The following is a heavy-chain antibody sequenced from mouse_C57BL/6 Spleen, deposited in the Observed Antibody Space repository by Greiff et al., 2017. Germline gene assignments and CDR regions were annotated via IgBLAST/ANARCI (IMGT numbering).Heavy chain of an antibody. V-gene: IGHV7-3*01. CDR1: GFTFTAYY. J-gene: IGHJ4*01. CDR3: ARYPLYVYDRGYAMDY. CDR2: IRNKANGYTT. Sequence: EVQRVESGGGLVQPGGSLSLSCAASGFTFTAYYMSWVRQPPGKALEWLGFIRNKANGYTTEYSASVKGRFTISRDNSQRILYLQMNALRTEDNANYYCARYPLYVYDRGYAMDYWGQGTSVTVSS. D-gene: IGHD2-2*01.